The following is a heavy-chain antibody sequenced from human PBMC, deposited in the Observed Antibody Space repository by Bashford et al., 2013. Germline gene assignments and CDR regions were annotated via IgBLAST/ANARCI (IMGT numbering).Heavy chain of an antibody. CDR1: GGSISSGGYY. J-gene: IGHJ1*01. CDR2: ISDSGST. D-gene: IGHD4-11*01. Sequence: SETLSLTCTVSGGSISSGGYYWSWIRQHPGKGLEWIGYISDSGSTYYNPSLKSRLTISADTTKNQFSLKLNSVTAADTAVYYCATGSNFLNNWGQGALVTVSS. CDR3: ATGSNFLNN. V-gene: IGHV4-31*03.